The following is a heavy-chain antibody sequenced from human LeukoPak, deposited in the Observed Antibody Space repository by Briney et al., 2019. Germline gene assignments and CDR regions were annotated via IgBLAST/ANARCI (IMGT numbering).Heavy chain of an antibody. CDR2: INPNSGGT. Sequence: AASVKVSCKASGYTFTDYYMHWVRQAPGQGLEWMGWINPNSGGTNYAQKFQGRVTMTRYTSIRTAYMELSRLRSDDTAVYYCARDPHFPLWFGELFPLFDYWGQGTLVTVSS. CDR3: ARDPHFPLWFGELFPLFDY. J-gene: IGHJ4*02. CDR1: GYTFTDYY. D-gene: IGHD3-10*01. V-gene: IGHV1-2*02.